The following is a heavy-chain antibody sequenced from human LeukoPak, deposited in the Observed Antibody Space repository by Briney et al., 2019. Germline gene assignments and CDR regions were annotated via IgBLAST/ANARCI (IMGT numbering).Heavy chain of an antibody. Sequence: GGSLRLSCAASGFXFDDYTMHWVRQAPGKGLEWVSLISWDGGSTYYADSVKGRFTLSRDNSKNSLYLQMNILRTEDTALYFCAKDHYYGSGSYSRWVYFDYWGQGTLVTVSS. D-gene: IGHD3-10*01. V-gene: IGHV3-43*01. CDR3: AKDHYYGSGSYSRWVYFDY. CDR2: ISWDGGST. CDR1: GFXFDDYT. J-gene: IGHJ4*02.